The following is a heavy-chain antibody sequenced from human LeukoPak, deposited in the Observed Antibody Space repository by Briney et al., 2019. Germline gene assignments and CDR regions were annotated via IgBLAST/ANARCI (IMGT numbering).Heavy chain of an antibody. CDR2: ISAYNGNT. CDR3: ARHLYVILTGANWFDP. D-gene: IGHD3-9*01. Sequence: GASVKVSCKASGYTFTSYYIRWVRQAPGQGLEWMGWISAYNGNTNYAQKLQGRVTMTTDTSTSTAYMELRSLRCDDTAVYYCARHLYVILTGANWFDPWGKGTLVTVSS. V-gene: IGHV1-18*01. CDR1: GYTFTSYY. J-gene: IGHJ5*02.